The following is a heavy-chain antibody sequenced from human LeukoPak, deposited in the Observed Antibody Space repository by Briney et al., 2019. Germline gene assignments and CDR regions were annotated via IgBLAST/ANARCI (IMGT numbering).Heavy chain of an antibody. CDR2: IYTSGST. J-gene: IGHJ4*02. V-gene: IGHV4-4*09. D-gene: IGHD2-15*01. Sequence: SETLSLTCTVSGGSISSYYWSWIRQPPGKGLEWIGYIYTSGSTNYNPSLKSRVTISVDTSKKQFSLKLSSVTAADTAVYYCARGVGYFDYWGQGTLVTVSS. CDR1: GGSISSYY. CDR3: ARGVGYFDY.